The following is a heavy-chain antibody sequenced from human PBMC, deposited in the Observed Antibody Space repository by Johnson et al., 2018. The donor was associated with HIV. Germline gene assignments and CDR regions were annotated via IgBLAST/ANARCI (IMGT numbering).Heavy chain of an antibody. Sequence: MLLVESGGGLVKPGGSLRLSCAASGFNLSDYYMSWIRQAPGKGLEWVSAISGSGGSTYYADSVKGRFTISRDNSKNTLYLQMNSLRAEDTAVYYCARAVTPFGDWEAFDSWGQGTMVTVSS. D-gene: IGHD3-10*01. J-gene: IGHJ3*02. CDR2: ISGSGGST. V-gene: IGHV3-23*04. CDR1: GFNLSDYY. CDR3: ARAVTPFGDWEAFDS.